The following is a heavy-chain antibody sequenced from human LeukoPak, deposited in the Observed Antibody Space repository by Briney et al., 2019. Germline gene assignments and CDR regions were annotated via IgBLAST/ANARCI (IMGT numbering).Heavy chain of an antibody. Sequence: QPGGSLRLSCAASGFTFKSYDMHWVRQVAGRGLEWVSGIGTAGDTYYQGSVKGRFTISRDNSKNTLYLQMNSLRAEDTAVYYCARGGRTTWHGMDVWGQGTTVTVSS. CDR1: GFTFKSYD. D-gene: IGHD4-17*01. J-gene: IGHJ6*02. V-gene: IGHV3-13*01. CDR2: IGTAGDT. CDR3: ARGGRTTWHGMDV.